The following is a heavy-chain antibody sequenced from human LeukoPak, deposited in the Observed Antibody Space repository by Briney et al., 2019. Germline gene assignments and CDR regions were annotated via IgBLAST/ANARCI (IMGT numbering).Heavy chain of an antibody. CDR2: INHGGST. Sequence: SETLSLTSAVYGGSFSGYYWSWIRQPPGKGLEWIGEINHGGSTNYNPSLMSRVTISVDTSKNQFSLKLSSVTAADTAVYYCATENIVVVPAAAYNWFDPWGQGTLVTVSS. V-gene: IGHV4-34*01. CDR1: GGSFSGYY. D-gene: IGHD2-2*01. CDR3: ATENIVVVPAAAYNWFDP. J-gene: IGHJ5*02.